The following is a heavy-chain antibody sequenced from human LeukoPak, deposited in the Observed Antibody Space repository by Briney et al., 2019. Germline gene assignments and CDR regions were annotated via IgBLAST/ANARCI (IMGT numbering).Heavy chain of an antibody. J-gene: IGHJ4*02. CDR3: ASDPSPRYCSSTSCYTELELRH. Sequence: ASVKVSCKASGYTFTSYYMHWVRQAPGQGLEWMGIINPSGGSTSYAQKFQGRVTMTRDTSTSTVHMELSSLRSENTAVYYCASDPSPRYCSSTSCYTELELRHWGQGTLVTVSS. D-gene: IGHD2-2*02. CDR1: GYTFTSYY. V-gene: IGHV1-46*03. CDR2: INPSGGST.